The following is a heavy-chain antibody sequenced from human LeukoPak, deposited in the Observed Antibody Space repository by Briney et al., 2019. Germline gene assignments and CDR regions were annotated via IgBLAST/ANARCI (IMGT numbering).Heavy chain of an antibody. CDR2: IYYSGST. CDR1: GGSISSYY. V-gene: IGHV4-59*01. D-gene: IGHD6-19*01. CDR3: ARGRSSGIDY. Sequence: SETLSLTCTVSGGSISSYYWSWIRQPPGKGLEWIGYIYYSGSTNYNPSLKSRVTISVDTSKNQFSLKLSSVTAADTAVYYCARGRSSGIDYWGRGTLVTVSS. J-gene: IGHJ4*02.